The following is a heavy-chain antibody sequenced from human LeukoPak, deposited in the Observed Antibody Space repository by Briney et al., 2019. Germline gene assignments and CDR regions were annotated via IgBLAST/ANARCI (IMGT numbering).Heavy chain of an antibody. D-gene: IGHD6-6*01. CDR1: GFTVSSNY. CDR2: IYSGGST. J-gene: IGHJ4*02. Sequence: PGGSLRLSCAASGFTVSSNYMSWVRQAPGKGLEWVSVIYSGGSTYYADSVKGRFTISRDNSKNTLYLQMNSLRAEDTAVYYCARDRSSIAARIVGAPWGYFDYWGQGTLVTVSS. V-gene: IGHV3-66*01. CDR3: ARDRSSIAARIVGAPWGYFDY.